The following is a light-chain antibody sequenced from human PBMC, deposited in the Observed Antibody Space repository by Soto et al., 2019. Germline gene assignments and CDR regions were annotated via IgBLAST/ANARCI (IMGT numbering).Light chain of an antibody. Sequence: EIVLTQSPGTLSLSPGERATLSCRASQSVSSSRLAWYRQKPGQAPRLLIYGASSRATGIPDRFSGSGSGTEFTLTISSLQPDDFATYYCQQYNSYSGTFGQGTKV. CDR1: QSVSSSR. CDR2: GAS. J-gene: IGKJ1*01. V-gene: IGKV3-20*01. CDR3: QQYNSYSGT.